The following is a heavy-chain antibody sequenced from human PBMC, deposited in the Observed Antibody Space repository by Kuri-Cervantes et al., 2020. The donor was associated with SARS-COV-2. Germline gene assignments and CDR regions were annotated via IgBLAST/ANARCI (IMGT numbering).Heavy chain of an antibody. V-gene: IGHV3-30*02. CDR2: IRYDGSNK. CDR1: GFAFSSYG. D-gene: IGHD3-3*01. Sequence: GGSLRLSCAASGFAFSSYGMHWVRQAPGKGLEWVAFIRYDGSNKYYADSVKGRFTISRDNSKNTLYLQMNSLRAEDTAVYYCARREAQGLRFLEWLLQGFDPWGQGTLVTVSS. CDR3: ARREAQGLRFLEWLLQGFDP. J-gene: IGHJ5*02.